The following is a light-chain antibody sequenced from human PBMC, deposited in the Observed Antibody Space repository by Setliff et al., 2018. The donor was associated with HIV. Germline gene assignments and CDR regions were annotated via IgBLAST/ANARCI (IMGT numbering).Light chain of an antibody. CDR3: GTWDSGLISAVGV. Sequence: QSVLTQPPSVSAAPGQKVTISCSGGSSNIGKNFVSWYQQFPGAAPKLVIYENNKRPSGFPDRFSGSKSGTSATLDITGLQTGDEADYYCGTWDSGLISAVGVFGSGTKVTVL. V-gene: IGLV1-51*01. CDR1: SSNIGKNF. J-gene: IGLJ1*01. CDR2: ENN.